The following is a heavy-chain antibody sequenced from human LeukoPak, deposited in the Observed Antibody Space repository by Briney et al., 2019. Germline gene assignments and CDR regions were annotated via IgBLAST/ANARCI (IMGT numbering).Heavy chain of an antibody. CDR3: VKRGPYSGSYYDPYYFDY. J-gene: IGHJ4*02. V-gene: IGHV3-64D*06. D-gene: IGHD1-26*01. CDR1: GFTFRSYA. Sequence: GGSLSLSCSASGFTFRSYAMNWVRQAPGKGLEYVSGIGSDGGSTYYADSVKGRFTISRDNSKNTLYLQMSSLRAEDTAVYYCVKRGPYSGSYYDPYYFDYWGQGTLVTVSS. CDR2: IGSDGGST.